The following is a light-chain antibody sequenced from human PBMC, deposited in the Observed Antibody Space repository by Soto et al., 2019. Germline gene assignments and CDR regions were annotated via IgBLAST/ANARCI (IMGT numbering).Light chain of an antibody. Sequence: DIQMTQSPSTLSASVGDRVTITCRASQSISSWLAWYQQKPGKAPKLLIYKASSLERGVPSRFSGRGSGTEFTLTISSLQPDDFATYFCQQSTTYFATFGQGTKLEIK. CDR3: QQSTTYFAT. CDR1: QSISSW. J-gene: IGKJ2*01. V-gene: IGKV1-5*03. CDR2: KAS.